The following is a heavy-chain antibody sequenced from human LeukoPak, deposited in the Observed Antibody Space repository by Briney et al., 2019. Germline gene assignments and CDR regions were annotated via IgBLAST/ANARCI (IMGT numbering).Heavy chain of an antibody. CDR2: ISSSSAYI. CDR3: ARGPYSSNWYVDY. D-gene: IGHD6-13*01. CDR1: GFTFSSYS. V-gene: IGHV3-21*06. J-gene: IGHJ4*02. Sequence: GGSLRLSCAASGFTFSSYSMNWVRQAPGEGLEWVSSISSSSAYIYYADSVKGRFTISRDNAKNSLYLQMNSLRAEDTAVYYCARGPYSSNWYVDYWGQGTLVTVAS.